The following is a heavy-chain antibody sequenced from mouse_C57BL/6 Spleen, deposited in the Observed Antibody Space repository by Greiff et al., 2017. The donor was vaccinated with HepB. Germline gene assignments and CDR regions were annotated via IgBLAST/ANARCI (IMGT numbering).Heavy chain of an antibody. J-gene: IGHJ2*01. D-gene: IGHD2-10*02. CDR2: INPSNGGT. CDR3: AREGYGNYFDY. CDR1: GYTFTSYW. Sequence: QVQLQQPGTELVKPGASVKLSCKASGYTFTSYWMHWVKQRPGLGLEWIGNINPSNGGTNYNEKFKSKATLTVDKSSSTAYMQLSSVTSEDSAVYYCAREGYGNYFDYWGQGTTLTVSS. V-gene: IGHV1-53*01.